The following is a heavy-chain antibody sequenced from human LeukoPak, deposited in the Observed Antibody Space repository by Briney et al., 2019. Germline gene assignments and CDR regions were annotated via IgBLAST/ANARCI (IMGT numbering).Heavy chain of an antibody. CDR2: ISDSGSTI. V-gene: IGHV3-11*01. D-gene: IGHD6-19*01. CDR1: GFTFSGYY. Sequence: GGSLRLSCAASGFTFSGYYMSWIRQAPGKGLEWASYISDSGSTIYYADSVKGRFTISRDNAKNSLYLQMNSLRAEDTAVYYCARDFSQLVAGITYFYGMDVWGQGTTVTVSS. CDR3: ARDFSQLVAGITYFYGMDV. J-gene: IGHJ6*02.